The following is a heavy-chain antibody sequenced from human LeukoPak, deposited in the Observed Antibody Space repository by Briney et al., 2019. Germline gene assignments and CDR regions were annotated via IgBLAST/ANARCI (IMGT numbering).Heavy chain of an antibody. J-gene: IGHJ4*02. D-gene: IGHD6-6*01. Sequence: GESLKISRKGSGSRFTSYWIGWVRQLPGKGLEWMGIIYPGDSDTRYSPSFQGQVTISADKSISTAYLEWSSLKASDTAMYYCARLPYSSSSVDYWGQGTLVTVSS. V-gene: IGHV5-51*01. CDR3: ARLPYSSSSVDY. CDR2: IYPGDSDT. CDR1: GSRFTSYW.